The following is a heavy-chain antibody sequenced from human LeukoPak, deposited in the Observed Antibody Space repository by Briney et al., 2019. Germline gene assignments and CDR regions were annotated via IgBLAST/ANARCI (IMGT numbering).Heavy chain of an antibody. CDR1: GFTVSTNY. Sequence: GGSLRLSCAASGFTVSTNYMNWVRQAPGKGLEWVSILYSGSDTYYADSVKGRFTISRGSSKNILSLQMNNLRAEDTAVYYCARVGDHFHWYLDLWGRGTLVTVSS. V-gene: IGHV3-53*01. J-gene: IGHJ2*01. D-gene: IGHD3-10*01. CDR3: ARVGDHFHWYLDL. CDR2: LYSGSDT.